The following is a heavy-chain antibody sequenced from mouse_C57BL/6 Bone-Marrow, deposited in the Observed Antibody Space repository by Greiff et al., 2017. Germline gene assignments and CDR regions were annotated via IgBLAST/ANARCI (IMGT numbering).Heavy chain of an antibody. CDR1: GFNIKDDY. CDR3: TPSYYYGSSYGY. J-gene: IGHJ2*01. V-gene: IGHV14-4*01. Sequence: DVQLQESGAELVRPGASVKLSCTASGFNIKDDYMHWVKQRPEQGLEWIGWIDPENGDTEYASKFQGKATITADTSSNTAYLQLSRLTSEDTAVYYCTPSYYYGSSYGYWGQGTTLTVSS. CDR2: IDPENGDT. D-gene: IGHD1-1*01.